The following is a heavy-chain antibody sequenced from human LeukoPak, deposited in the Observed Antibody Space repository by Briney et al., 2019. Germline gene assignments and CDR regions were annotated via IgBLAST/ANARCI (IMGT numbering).Heavy chain of an antibody. D-gene: IGHD3-10*01. CDR1: GYTFTSYD. V-gene: IGHV1-8*03. J-gene: IGHJ4*02. Sequence: ASVKVSCKASGYTFTSYDINWVRQATGQGLEWMGWMNPNSGNTGYAQKFQGRVTITRNTSINTTYMELSSLRSEDTAVYYCARGPYYYAPWVDYWGQGTLVTVSS. CDR2: MNPNSGNT. CDR3: ARGPYYYAPWVDY.